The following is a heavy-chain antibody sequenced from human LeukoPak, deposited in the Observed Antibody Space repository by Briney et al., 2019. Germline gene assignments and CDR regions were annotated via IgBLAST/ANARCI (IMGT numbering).Heavy chain of an antibody. CDR2: IYTSGST. CDR3: ARLTTLDTAMVEDY. CDR1: GGSISSYY. V-gene: IGHV4-4*07. J-gene: IGHJ4*02. Sequence: SETLSLTCTICGGSISSYYWSWIRQPAGKGLEWIGRIYTSGSTNYNPSLKSRVTISVDTSKNQFSLKLSSVTAADTAVYYCARLTTLDTAMVEDYWGQGTLVTVSS. D-gene: IGHD5-18*01.